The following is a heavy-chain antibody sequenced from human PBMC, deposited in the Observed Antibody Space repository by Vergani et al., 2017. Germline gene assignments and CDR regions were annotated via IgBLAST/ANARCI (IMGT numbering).Heavy chain of an antibody. V-gene: IGHV4-39*07. CDR1: GGSISSSSYY. J-gene: IGHJ2*01. Sequence: QLQLQESGPGLVKPSETLSLTCTVSGGSISSSSYYWGWIRQPPGKGLEWIGSIYYSGSTYYNPSLKSRVTISVDTSKNQFSLKLSSVTAADTAVYYCARDPRDGYTLNYWYFDLWGRGTLVTVSS. D-gene: IGHD5-24*01. CDR2: IYYSGST. CDR3: ARDPRDGYTLNYWYFDL.